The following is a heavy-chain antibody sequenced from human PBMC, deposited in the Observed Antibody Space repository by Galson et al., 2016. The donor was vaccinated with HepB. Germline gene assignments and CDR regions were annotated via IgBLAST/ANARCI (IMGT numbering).Heavy chain of an antibody. D-gene: IGHD5-24*01. J-gene: IGHJ4*02. Sequence: SLRLSCAASGFSVSNNYMTWVRQAPGKGLEWVSVIYSGGTIYYADSVKGRFTISRDKSQNTLSLQMSSLRAEDTAVYHCARGMKWLQPYYFDFWGQGNLVTVSS. CDR1: GFSVSNNY. CDR3: ARGMKWLQPYYFDF. CDR2: IYSGGTI. V-gene: IGHV3-66*01.